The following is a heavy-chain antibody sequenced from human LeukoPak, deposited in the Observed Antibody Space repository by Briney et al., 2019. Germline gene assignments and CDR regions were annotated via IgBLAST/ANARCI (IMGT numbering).Heavy chain of an antibody. Sequence: QPGGSLRLSCAASGFTFSSYAMSWVRQAPGKGLEWVSVIYSGGSTYYADSVKGRFTISRDNSKNTLYLQMNSLRAEDTAVYYCAREAGYCSGGSCYYFDYWGQGTLVTVSS. J-gene: IGHJ4*02. CDR3: AREAGYCSGGSCYYFDY. D-gene: IGHD2-15*01. V-gene: IGHV3-66*01. CDR2: IYSGGST. CDR1: GFTFSSYA.